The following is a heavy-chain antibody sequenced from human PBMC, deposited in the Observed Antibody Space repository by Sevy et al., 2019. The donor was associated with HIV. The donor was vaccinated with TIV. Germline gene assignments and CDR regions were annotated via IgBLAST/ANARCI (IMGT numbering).Heavy chain of an antibody. D-gene: IGHD2-15*01. V-gene: IGHV3-7*01. Sequence: GGSLRLSCAASGFPFSNFWMTWVRQAPGKGLEWVANIKEDGSEKDYVDSVKGRFTISRDNAKNSLYLQMSSLRAEDTAIYYCARADTICGGGSCYPRWFDPWGQGTLVTVSS. CDR2: IKEDGSEK. J-gene: IGHJ5*02. CDR3: ARADTICGGGSCYPRWFDP. CDR1: GFPFSNFW.